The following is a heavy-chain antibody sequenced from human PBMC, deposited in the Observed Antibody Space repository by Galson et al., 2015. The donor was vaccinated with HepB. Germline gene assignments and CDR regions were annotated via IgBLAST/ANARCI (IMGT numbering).Heavy chain of an antibody. J-gene: IGHJ5*02. CDR2: INHSGST. D-gene: IGHD5-12*01. CDR1: GESFSGYY. CDR3: ARGGHTVATMYYWFDP. V-gene: IGHV4-34*01. Sequence: ETLSLTCAVYGESFSGYYWSWIRQPPGKGLEWIAEINHSGSTNYNPSLKSRVTISVDTSKNQFSLKLSSVTAADTAVYYRARGGHTVATMYYWFDPWGQGTLVTVSS.